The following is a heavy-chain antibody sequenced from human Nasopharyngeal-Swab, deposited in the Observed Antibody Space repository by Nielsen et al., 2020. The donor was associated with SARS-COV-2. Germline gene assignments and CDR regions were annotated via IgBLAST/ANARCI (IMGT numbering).Heavy chain of an antibody. Sequence: WIRQPPGKGLEWIGRIYTSGSTNYNPSLKSRVTMSVDTSKNQFSLKLSSVTAADTAVYYCARDEPSSWSNTYYYYCGMDVWGQGTTVTVSS. V-gene: IGHV4-4*07. J-gene: IGHJ6*02. CDR3: ARDEPSSWSNTYYYYCGMDV. D-gene: IGHD6-13*01. CDR2: IYTSGST.